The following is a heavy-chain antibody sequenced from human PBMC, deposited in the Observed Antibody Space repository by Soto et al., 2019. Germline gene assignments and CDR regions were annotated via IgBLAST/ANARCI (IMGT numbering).Heavy chain of an antibody. CDR2: IYDSGTT. D-gene: IGHD2-21*02. Sequence: QVQLQESGPGLEKASETLSLTCTVSGGSMSGYYWSWIRQPPGKGLEWIGFIYDSGTTNYNPYLKDRGQLSIDTSKNQFSLKLTSVTAADTAVYYCARVSHIVVVPAVRGAFDIWGQGTMITVPS. CDR1: GGSMSGYY. CDR3: ARVSHIVVVPAVRGAFDI. V-gene: IGHV4-59*01. J-gene: IGHJ3*02.